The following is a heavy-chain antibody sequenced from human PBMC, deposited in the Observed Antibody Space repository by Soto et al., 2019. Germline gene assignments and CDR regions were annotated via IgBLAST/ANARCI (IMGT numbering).Heavy chain of an antibody. Sequence: QLQLQESGPGLVKPSETLSLTCTVSGGSISSSSYYWGWIRQPPGKGLEWIGSIYYSGSTYYNPSLKSRVTISVDTSKNQFSLKLSSVTAADTAVYYCARHHSKDYIWGSYSSEYYFDYWGQGTLVTVSS. D-gene: IGHD3-16*02. CDR1: GGSISSSSYY. V-gene: IGHV4-39*01. J-gene: IGHJ4*02. CDR3: ARHHSKDYIWGSYSSEYYFDY. CDR2: IYYSGST.